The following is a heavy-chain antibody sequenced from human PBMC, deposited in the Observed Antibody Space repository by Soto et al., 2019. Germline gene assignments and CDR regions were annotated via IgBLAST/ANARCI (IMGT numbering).Heavy chain of an antibody. D-gene: IGHD6-19*01. Sequence: VASVKVSCKGSGYTFTSYVISWVRHAPGQGLEWMGWISAYNGNTNYAQKLQGRVTMTTDTSTSTAYMELRSLRSDDTAVYYCARDLLRHSSGWYSPDYWGQGTLVTVSS. V-gene: IGHV1-18*01. CDR2: ISAYNGNT. CDR3: ARDLLRHSSGWYSPDY. CDR1: GYTFTSYV. J-gene: IGHJ4*02.